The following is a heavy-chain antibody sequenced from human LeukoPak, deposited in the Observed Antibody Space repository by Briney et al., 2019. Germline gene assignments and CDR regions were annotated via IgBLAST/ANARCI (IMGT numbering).Heavy chain of an antibody. V-gene: IGHV3-21*01. D-gene: IGHD2-8*02. CDR1: GFTFSTYT. Sequence: GGSLRLSCVASGFTFSTYTMNWVRQAPGKGLEWVSSISSSRSYIYYADSVKGRFTISRDNAKNTLYLQMNSLRAEDTALYYCARDQLYCTGGYCYFDSWGQGTLVTVSS. J-gene: IGHJ4*02. CDR3: ARDQLYCTGGYCYFDS. CDR2: ISSSRSYI.